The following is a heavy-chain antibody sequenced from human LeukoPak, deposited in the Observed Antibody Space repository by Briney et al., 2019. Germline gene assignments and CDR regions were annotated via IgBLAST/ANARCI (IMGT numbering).Heavy chain of an antibody. Sequence: GGSLRLSCAASGFTFSSYSMNWVRQAPGKGLEWVANIKQDGSEKYYVDSVKGRFTISRDNAKNSLYLQMNSLRAEDTAVYYCARERWLQYGIFDYWGQGTLVTVSS. V-gene: IGHV3-7*01. CDR2: IKQDGSEK. D-gene: IGHD5-24*01. J-gene: IGHJ4*02. CDR3: ARERWLQYGIFDY. CDR1: GFTFSSYS.